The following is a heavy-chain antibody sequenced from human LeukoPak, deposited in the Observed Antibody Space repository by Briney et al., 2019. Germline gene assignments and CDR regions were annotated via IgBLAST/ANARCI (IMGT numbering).Heavy chain of an antibody. J-gene: IGHJ4*02. CDR2: INPNSGGT. CDR3: ARVLMVRGVIMGNHFDY. Sequence: ASVKVSCKASGYTFTGYYMHWVRQAPGQGLEWMGWINPNSGGTNYAQRFQGRVTMTRDTSISTAYMELSRLRSDDTAVYYCARVLMVRGVIMGNHFDYWGQGALVTVSS. CDR1: GYTFTGYY. D-gene: IGHD3-10*01. V-gene: IGHV1-2*02.